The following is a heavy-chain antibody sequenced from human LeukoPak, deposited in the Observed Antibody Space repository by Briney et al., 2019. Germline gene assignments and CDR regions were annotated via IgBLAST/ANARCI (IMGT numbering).Heavy chain of an antibody. V-gene: IGHV3-64*01. D-gene: IGHD4-17*01. CDR3: ARGGYGDYPYYYGMDV. CDR2: ISSDGGST. J-gene: IGHJ6*02. Sequence: GGSLRLSCAASGITFSSHAMHWVRQAPGKGLEYVSAISSDGGSTYYANSVKGRFTISRDNSKITLYLQMGSLRAEDMAVYYCARGGYGDYPYYYGMDVWGQGTTVTVSS. CDR1: GITFSSHA.